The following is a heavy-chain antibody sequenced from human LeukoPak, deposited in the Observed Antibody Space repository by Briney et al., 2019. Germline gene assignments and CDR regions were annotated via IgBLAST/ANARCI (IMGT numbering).Heavy chain of an antibody. CDR1: GFTFSSYA. V-gene: IGHV3-30-3*01. Sequence: PGGSLRLSCAASGFTFSSYAMHWVRQAPGKGLEWVAVISYDGSNKYYADSVKGRFTISRDNSKNTLYLQMNSLRAEDTAVYYCARGANPDYWGQGTLVTVSS. CDR3: ARGANPDY. CDR2: ISYDGSNK. J-gene: IGHJ4*02.